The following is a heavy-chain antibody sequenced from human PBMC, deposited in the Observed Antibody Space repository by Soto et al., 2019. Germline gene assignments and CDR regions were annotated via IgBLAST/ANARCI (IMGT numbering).Heavy chain of an antibody. CDR2: MNPNSGNT. CDR1: GYTFTSHD. J-gene: IGHJ6*03. Sequence: ASVKVSCKASGYTFTSHDINWVRQATGQGLEWMGWMNPNSGNTGYAQKFQGRVTMTRNTSISTAYMELSSLRSEDTAVYYCAREGNDFWRVYSHYYYYIDVWGKGTTVTVSS. CDR3: AREGNDFWRVYSHYYYYIDV. V-gene: IGHV1-8*01. D-gene: IGHD3-3*01.